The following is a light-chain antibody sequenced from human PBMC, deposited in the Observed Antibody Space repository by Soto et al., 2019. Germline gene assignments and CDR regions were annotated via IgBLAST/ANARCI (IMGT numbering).Light chain of an antibody. CDR3: SSYTTTSSPV. CDR1: SSDVGAYNF. J-gene: IGLJ3*02. V-gene: IGLV2-14*01. Sequence: QSALTQPASVSGSPGQSITISCTGTSSDVGAYNFVSWYQQHPDKAPKLIIFEVTNRPSGVSNRYSGSKSGNTASLIISGLQPEDDVDYYCSSYTTTSSPVFGGGTKLTVL. CDR2: EVT.